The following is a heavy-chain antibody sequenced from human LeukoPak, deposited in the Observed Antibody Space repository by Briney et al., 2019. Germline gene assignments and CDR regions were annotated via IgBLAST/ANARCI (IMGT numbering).Heavy chain of an antibody. Sequence: PGGSLRLSCAASGFIFSSYAMSWVRQAPGKGLEWVSAIFASGANTFYAGSVKGRFTISRDNSKNTLYLQMNSLRAEDTAIYYCAKTLGSDSRGDSWGQGTLVTVSS. CDR3: AKTLGSDSRGDS. CDR2: IFASGANT. J-gene: IGHJ4*02. D-gene: IGHD3-22*01. CDR1: GFIFSSYA. V-gene: IGHV3-23*01.